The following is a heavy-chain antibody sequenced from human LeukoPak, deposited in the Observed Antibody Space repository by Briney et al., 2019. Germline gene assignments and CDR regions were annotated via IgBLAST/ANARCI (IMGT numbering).Heavy chain of an antibody. J-gene: IGHJ4*02. Sequence: PGGSLRLSCAASGFTFSGYAMSWVRQVPGEGLEWVSAISASGSDTYYADSVKGRFTISRDNPKSTLYLQMNSLRAEVSAVDYCAKEPGGEGGSGFPGYWGQGTLVTVSS. CDR3: AKEPGGEGGSGFPGY. CDR2: ISASGSDT. D-gene: IGHD3-10*01. V-gene: IGHV3-23*01. CDR1: GFTFSGYA.